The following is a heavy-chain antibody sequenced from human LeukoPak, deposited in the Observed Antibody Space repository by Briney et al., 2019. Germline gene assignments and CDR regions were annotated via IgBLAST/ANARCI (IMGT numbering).Heavy chain of an antibody. CDR3: ARRRYSDY. CDR1: RGSISSSSYY. V-gene: IGHV4-39*01. Sequence: SETLSLTCTVSRGSISSSSYYWGWIRQPPGKGLEWIGSIYYSGSTYYNPSLKSRVTISVDTSKNQFSLKLSSVTAADTAVYYCARRRYSDYWGQGTLVTVSS. D-gene: IGHD3-9*01. J-gene: IGHJ4*02. CDR2: IYYSGST.